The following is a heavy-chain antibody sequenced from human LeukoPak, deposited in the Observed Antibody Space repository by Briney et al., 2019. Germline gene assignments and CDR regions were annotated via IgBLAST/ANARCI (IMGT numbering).Heavy chain of an antibody. CDR3: AREGVAATGLDY. V-gene: IGHV1-46*01. CDR2: INPSGGT. CDR1: GYTFTSYY. D-gene: IGHD6-13*01. Sequence: ASEKVSCKASGYTFTSYYMHWVRQAPGQGLEWMGIINPSGGTSYAQKIQGRVTMTRDTSTTTVYMELSSLRSEDTAVYYCAREGVAATGLDYWGQGTLVTVSS. J-gene: IGHJ4*02.